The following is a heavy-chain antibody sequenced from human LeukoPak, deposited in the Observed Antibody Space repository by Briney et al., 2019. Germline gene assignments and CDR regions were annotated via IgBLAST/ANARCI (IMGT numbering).Heavy chain of an antibody. CDR3: ARRSAARHGLDY. J-gene: IGHJ4*02. D-gene: IGHD6-6*01. Sequence: GGSLRLSCAASGFTFRNYWMHWVRHAPGKGLVWVSRINSDGTSTTYADSVTGRFTISRDNAQNTLYLQMHSLRAEDTAVYYCARRSAARHGLDYWGQGTPVTVSS. CDR2: INSDGTST. CDR1: GFTFRNYW. V-gene: IGHV3-74*01.